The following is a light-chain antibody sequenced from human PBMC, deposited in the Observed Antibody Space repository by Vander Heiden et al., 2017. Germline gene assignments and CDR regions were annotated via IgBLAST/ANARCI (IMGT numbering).Light chain of an antibody. CDR1: QSISSY. CDR3: RLSDSTPRT. CDR2: AAS. Sequence: DIQMTQSPSSLSASVGDRVTITCRASQSISSYLNWYQQKPGKAPKLLIYAASSLQSAVPSTFSGSRSGTDFTLTIISLQPAHFATYYCRLSDSTPRTFGQRTKLEIK. J-gene: IGKJ1*01. V-gene: IGKV1-39*01.